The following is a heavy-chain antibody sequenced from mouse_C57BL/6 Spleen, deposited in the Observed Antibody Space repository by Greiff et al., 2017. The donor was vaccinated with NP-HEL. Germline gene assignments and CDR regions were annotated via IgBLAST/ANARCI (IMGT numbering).Heavy chain of an antibody. Sequence: QVQLQQPGAELVMPGASVKLSCKASGYTFTSYWMHWVKQRPGQGLEWIGEIDPSDSYTNYNQKFKGKSTLTVDKSSSTAYMQLSSLTSEDSAVYYCARRLLQHAMDYWGQGTSVTVSS. CDR2: IDPSDSYT. V-gene: IGHV1-69*01. J-gene: IGHJ4*01. CDR3: ARRLLQHAMDY. D-gene: IGHD2-3*01. CDR1: GYTFTSYW.